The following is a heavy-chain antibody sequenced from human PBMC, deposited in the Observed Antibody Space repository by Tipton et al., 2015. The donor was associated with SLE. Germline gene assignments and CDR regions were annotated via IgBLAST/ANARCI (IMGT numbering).Heavy chain of an antibody. CDR2: IYPGDSDT. D-gene: IGHD5-18*01. CDR3: ARQYSYAKGYFDY. CDR1: GYSFTSYW. V-gene: IGHV5-51*01. Sequence: VQLVQSGAEVKKPGESLKISCKGSGYSFTSYWIGWVRQMPGKGLEWMGIIYPGDSDTRYSPSFQGRVTISADKSISTAYLHRSSLKASDTAMYYCARQYSYAKGYFDYWGQGTLVTVSS. J-gene: IGHJ4*02.